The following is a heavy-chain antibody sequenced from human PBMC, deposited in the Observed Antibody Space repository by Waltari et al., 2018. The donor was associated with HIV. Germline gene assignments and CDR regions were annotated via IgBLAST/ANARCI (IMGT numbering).Heavy chain of an antibody. V-gene: IGHV3-48*01. J-gene: IGHJ6*02. Sequence: EVQLVASGGGLVQPGGSLRLSCAASGLTFSSYSMNWVRQAPGKGLEWVSHINTRSTRCYADSVKGRVTISRDNAKNSLYLQMNSLRAEDTAVYYCARDGFDYNGMDVWGQGTTVTVSS. CDR3: ARDGFDYNGMDV. D-gene: IGHD3-10*01. CDR2: INTRSTR. CDR1: GLTFSSYS.